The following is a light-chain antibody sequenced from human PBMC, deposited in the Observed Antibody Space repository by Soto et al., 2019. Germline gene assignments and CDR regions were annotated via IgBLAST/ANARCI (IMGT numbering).Light chain of an antibody. V-gene: IGKV1-39*01. CDR2: AAS. Sequence: DIQMTQSPSSPSASVGDRVTITCRASQSISSYLNWYQQKPGKAPKLLIYAASSLQCGVPSRFSGSGSGTDFTLTISSLQPEDFATYYCQQSYSTPPTFGQGTKVDIK. J-gene: IGKJ1*01. CDR3: QQSYSTPPT. CDR1: QSISSY.